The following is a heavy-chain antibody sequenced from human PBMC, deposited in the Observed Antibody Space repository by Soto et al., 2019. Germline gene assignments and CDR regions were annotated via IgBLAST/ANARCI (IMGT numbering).Heavy chain of an antibody. CDR3: ASSVLVTSTMNYFDL. CDR2: IYPDDSDT. V-gene: IGHV5-51*01. J-gene: IGHJ4*02. D-gene: IGHD2-8*02. CDR1: GYSFSNFW. Sequence: GESLKISCQASGYSFSNFWIARVRQMPGDGLEWLGIIYPDDSDTRYSPSFLGEVTISADKSIKTTYLQWSSLKASDTARYFCASSVLVTSTMNYFDLWGQGTLVTVS.